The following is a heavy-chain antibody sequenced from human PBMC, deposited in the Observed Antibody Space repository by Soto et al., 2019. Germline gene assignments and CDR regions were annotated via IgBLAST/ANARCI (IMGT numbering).Heavy chain of an antibody. D-gene: IGHD3-10*01. Sequence: EVQLLESGGGLVQPGGSLRLSCAASGFTFNNYAMTWVRQAPGKGLEWVSAISGGGDTTSYADSVKGRFIVSRDGSKNTLYLQMNSLRAEDTALYYCAKGRGGSGSLTPRVDFWGQGTLVTVSS. J-gene: IGHJ4*02. CDR1: GFTFNNYA. V-gene: IGHV3-23*01. CDR3: AKGRGGSGSLTPRVDF. CDR2: ISGGGDTT.